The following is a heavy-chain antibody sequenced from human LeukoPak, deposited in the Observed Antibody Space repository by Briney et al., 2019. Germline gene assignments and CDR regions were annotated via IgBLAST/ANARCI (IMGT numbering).Heavy chain of an antibody. D-gene: IGHD6-13*01. Sequence: GGSLKLSCAASGFTFSGSAMHWVRQASGKGLEWVGRIRSKANSYATAYAASVKGRFTISRDDSKNTAYLQMNSLKTEDTAVYYYTSPSSSWSFWGQGTLVTVSS. J-gene: IGHJ4*02. V-gene: IGHV3-73*01. CDR3: TSPSSSWSF. CDR1: GFTFSGSA. CDR2: IRSKANSYAT.